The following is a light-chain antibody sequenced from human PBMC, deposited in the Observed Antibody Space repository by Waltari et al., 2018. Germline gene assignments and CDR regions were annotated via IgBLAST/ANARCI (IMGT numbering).Light chain of an antibody. V-gene: IGLV3-19*01. CDR2: GKN. CDR3: NSRDSSGNLYV. Sequence: SSELTQDPAVSVALGQTVRLTCQGDSLRRYYASWYQRKPGQAPVLVIYGKNNRPSGIPDRFSGSSSGDTASLTITGAQAEDEADYYCNSRDSSGNLYVFGTGTKVTVL. J-gene: IGLJ1*01. CDR1: SLRRYY.